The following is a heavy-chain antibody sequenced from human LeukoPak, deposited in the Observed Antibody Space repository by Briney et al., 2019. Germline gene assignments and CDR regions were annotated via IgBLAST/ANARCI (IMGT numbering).Heavy chain of an antibody. V-gene: IGHV4-34*01. J-gene: IGHJ4*02. CDR1: GGSFSDYY. CDR3: ARVTQNYDFWSGPHFDY. D-gene: IGHD3-3*01. CDR2: INHSGNT. Sequence: SETLSLTCAVYGGSFSDYYWSWIRQPPEKGLEWIGEINHSGNTRYNPSLRSRVTISEDTPKNQFSLKLISVTAADTAVYYCARVTQNYDFWSGPHFDYWGQGTLVTVSS.